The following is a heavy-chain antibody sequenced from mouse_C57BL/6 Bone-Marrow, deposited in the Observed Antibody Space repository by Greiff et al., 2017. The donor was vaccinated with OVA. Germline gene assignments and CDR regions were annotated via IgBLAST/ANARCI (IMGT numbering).Heavy chain of an antibody. V-gene: IGHV5-15*01. CDR2: INNVAYSI. Sequence: EVKLMESGGGLVQPGGSLTLSCAASGFTFSDYGMAWVRQAPRRGPEWVAFINNVAYSIYYADTVTGRFTIYRENAKNTLYLEMSSLRSEDTAMYYCASYYCSYAMDDWGQGTSVTVSS. CDR3: ASYYCSYAMDD. J-gene: IGHJ4*01. CDR1: GFTFSDYG. D-gene: IGHD1-1*01.